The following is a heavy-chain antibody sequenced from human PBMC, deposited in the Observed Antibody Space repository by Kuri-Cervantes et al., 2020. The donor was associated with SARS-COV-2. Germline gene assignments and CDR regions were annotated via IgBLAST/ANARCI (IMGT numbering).Heavy chain of an antibody. D-gene: IGHD5-18*01. CDR3: ARDVDLGYSYGASYYYYGMDV. Sequence: GESLKISCAASRFTFSSHIMNWVRQAPGRGLEWVSSISSSGRYIYYADSVKGRFTISRDNAKNSLYLQMNSLRAEDTAVYYCARDVDLGYSYGASYYYYGMDVWGQGTTVTVSS. CDR1: RFTFSSHI. CDR2: ISSSGRYI. J-gene: IGHJ6*02. V-gene: IGHV3-21*01.